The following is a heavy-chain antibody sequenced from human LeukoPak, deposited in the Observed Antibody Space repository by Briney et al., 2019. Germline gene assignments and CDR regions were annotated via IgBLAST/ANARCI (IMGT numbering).Heavy chain of an antibody. Sequence: PGGSLRLSCAASGFTFSSYEMNWVRQAPGKGLEWVSYISSSGSTIYYADSVKGRFTISRDNSKNTLYLQMNSLRAEDTAVYYCAKDNLGYCSSTSCSGSFDYWGQGTLVTVSS. CDR1: GFTFSSYE. CDR3: AKDNLGYCSSTSCSGSFDY. D-gene: IGHD2-2*01. J-gene: IGHJ4*02. V-gene: IGHV3-48*03. CDR2: ISSSGSTI.